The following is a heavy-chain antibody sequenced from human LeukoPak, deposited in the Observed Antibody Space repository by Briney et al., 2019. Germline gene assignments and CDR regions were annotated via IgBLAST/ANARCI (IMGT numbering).Heavy chain of an antibody. CDR3: GRNVVDY. J-gene: IGHJ4*02. CDR1: GFTFSNYW. Sequence: GGSLRLSCAASGFTFSNYWMSWVRQAPGKGLEYVARIKADRTERYYVDSVEGRFTISRDNAKNSLYLQMNSLRAEDTAMYYCGRNVVDYWGQGTLVTVSS. CDR2: IKADRTER. V-gene: IGHV3-7*01.